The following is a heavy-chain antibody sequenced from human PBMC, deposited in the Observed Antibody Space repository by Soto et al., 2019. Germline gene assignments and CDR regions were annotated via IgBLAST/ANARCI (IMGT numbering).Heavy chain of an antibody. Sequence: ASVKVSCKVSGYTLTELSMHWVRQAPGKGLEWKGGFDPEDGETIYAQKFQGRVTMTEDTSTDTAYMELSSLRSEDTAVYYCATLKRSWGSYYQFDYWGQGTLVTVSS. CDR2: FDPEDGET. J-gene: IGHJ4*02. D-gene: IGHD1-26*01. CDR1: GYTLTELS. V-gene: IGHV1-24*01. CDR3: ATLKRSWGSYYQFDY.